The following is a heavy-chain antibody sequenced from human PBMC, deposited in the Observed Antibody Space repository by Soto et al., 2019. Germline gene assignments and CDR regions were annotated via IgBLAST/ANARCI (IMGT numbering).Heavy chain of an antibody. J-gene: IGHJ4*02. CDR2: ISVSDAFI. Sequence: GRSLRLSGAASGFNVGAFAVNWVRQAPGKGLEWVSGISVSDAFIYYADSVRGRFSISRDASENILYLQMNSLRVDDTALYYCTRETVAGITGLDYWGPGTLVTVS. CDR3: TRETVAGITGLDY. V-gene: IGHV3-23*01. D-gene: IGHD1-20*01. CDR1: GFNVGAFA.